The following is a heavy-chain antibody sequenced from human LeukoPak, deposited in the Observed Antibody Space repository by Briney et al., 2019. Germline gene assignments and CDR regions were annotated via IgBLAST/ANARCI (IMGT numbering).Heavy chain of an antibody. V-gene: IGHV3-30-3*01. Sequence: GKSLRLSCAASGFAFSNYAIHWVRQAPGKGLEWVAFISYDGSIKYYADSVKGRFTISRDNSKNTLSLQMNNLRAEDTAVYYCARDGSSSSGSTTHYYGMDVWGQGTTVTVSS. D-gene: IGHD6-6*01. CDR2: ISYDGSIK. CDR3: ARDGSSSSGSTTHYYGMDV. J-gene: IGHJ6*02. CDR1: GFAFSNYA.